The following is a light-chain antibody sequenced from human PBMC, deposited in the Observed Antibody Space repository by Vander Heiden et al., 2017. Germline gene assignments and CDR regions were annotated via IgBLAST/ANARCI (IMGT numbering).Light chain of an antibody. J-gene: IGLJ1*01. CDR2: DVT. Sequence: QSALTQPASVSGSPGQAITISCTGTSSDVGAYNHVSWYQQHPGKAPKLIIYDVTNRPSGVSNRFSGSKSGNTASLTTSGLQAEDEADYYCSSYTSSNTLVFGTGTKVTVL. CDR1: SSDVGAYNH. CDR3: SSYTSSNTLV. V-gene: IGLV2-14*03.